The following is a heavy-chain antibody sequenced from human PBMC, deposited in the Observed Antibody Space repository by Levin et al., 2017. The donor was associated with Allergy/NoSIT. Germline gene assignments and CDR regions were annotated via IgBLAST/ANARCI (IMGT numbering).Heavy chain of an antibody. Sequence: SQTLSLTCTVSGGSISSYYWSWIRQPPGKGLEWIGYIYYSGSTNYNPSLKSRVTISVDTSKNQFSLKLSSVTAADTAVYYCARFGGGDYGMDVWGQGTTVTVSS. CDR2: IYYSGST. D-gene: IGHD3-16*01. V-gene: IGHV4-59*01. CDR1: GGSISSYY. CDR3: ARFGGGDYGMDV. J-gene: IGHJ6*02.